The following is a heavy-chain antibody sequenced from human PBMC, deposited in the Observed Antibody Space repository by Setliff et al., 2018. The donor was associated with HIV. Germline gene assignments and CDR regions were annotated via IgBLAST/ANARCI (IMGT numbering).Heavy chain of an antibody. CDR3: VRRDVSFLFGQFDS. J-gene: IGHJ4*02. CDR2: IYDGGTT. Sequence: PSETLSLTCDVSGYSINNIHYWGWIRQPPGKGLECLGNIYDGGTTYHNPSLKGRVTISIDTSKAQFSLKLISVTAADTAVYYCVRRDVSFLFGQFDSWGQGILGTVSS. D-gene: IGHD3-10*02. V-gene: IGHV4-38-2*01. CDR1: GYSINNIHY.